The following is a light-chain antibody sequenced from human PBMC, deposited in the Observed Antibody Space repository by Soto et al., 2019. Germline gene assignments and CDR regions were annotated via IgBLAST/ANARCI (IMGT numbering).Light chain of an antibody. CDR3: QQSYSTPWT. V-gene: IGKV1-39*01. Sequence: DIQMAQSPSSLSASVGDRVTITCRASQRISNYLNWYQQKPGKAPKLLIYAAASLQSGAPSRFSGSGSGTDFTLTISSLQPEDFATYYCQQSYSTPWTFGQGTKVEIK. CDR2: AAA. J-gene: IGKJ1*01. CDR1: QRISNY.